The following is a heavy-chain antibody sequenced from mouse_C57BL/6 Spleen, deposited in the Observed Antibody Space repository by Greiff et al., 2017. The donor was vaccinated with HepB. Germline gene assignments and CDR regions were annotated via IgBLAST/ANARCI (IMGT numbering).Heavy chain of an antibody. CDR1: GYTFTSYW. D-gene: IGHD3-2*02. J-gene: IGHJ4*01. CDR3: ASGGADSSGFYDYAMDD. V-gene: IGHV1-59*01. Sequence: QVQLQQPGAELVRPGTSVKLSCKASGYTFTSYWMHWVKQRPGQGLEWIGVIDPSDSYTNYNQKFKGKATLTVDTSSSTAYLQRSSLTSEDSAVYYCASGGADSSGFYDYAMDDWGQGTSVTVSS. CDR2: IDPSDSYT.